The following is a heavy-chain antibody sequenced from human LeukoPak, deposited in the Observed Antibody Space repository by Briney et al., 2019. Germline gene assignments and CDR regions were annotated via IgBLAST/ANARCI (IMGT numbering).Heavy chain of an antibody. CDR3: ARTPTGVGYCSGGSCYSLGSIDR. CDR1: APSISSGGYY. J-gene: IGHJ5*02. D-gene: IGHD2-15*01. V-gene: IGHV4-31*03. CDR2: IYYSGST. Sequence: PSETLSLTCTVSAPSISSGGYYWSWIRPHPGTGLEWIASIYYSGSTYYHPSIKSRVTISVDTSKNQFSLKLSSVTAADTAVYYCARTPTGVGYCSGGSCYSLGSIDRWGQGTLVTVSS.